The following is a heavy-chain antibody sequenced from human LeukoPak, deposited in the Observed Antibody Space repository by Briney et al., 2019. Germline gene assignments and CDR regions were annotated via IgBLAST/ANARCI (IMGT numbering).Heavy chain of an antibody. Sequence: PSETLSLTCAVYGGSFSPHYWSWIRQPPGKGLEYIGYVYYSGSTNYNPSLKSRVTISVDTSKNQFSLKLTSVTAADTAVYYCARGYSGYASWFDYWGQGTLVTVSS. CDR3: ARGYSGYASWFDY. CDR2: VYYSGST. D-gene: IGHD5-12*01. J-gene: IGHJ4*02. V-gene: IGHV4-59*08. CDR1: GGSFSPHY.